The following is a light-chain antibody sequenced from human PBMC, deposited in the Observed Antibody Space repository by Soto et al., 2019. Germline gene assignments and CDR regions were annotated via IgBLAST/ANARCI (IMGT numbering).Light chain of an antibody. V-gene: IGKV1-5*03. CDR2: KAS. CDR3: HQHYNYWT. CDR1: QSVSGW. J-gene: IGKJ1*01. Sequence: DIQMTQSPSTLSASVGDTVTITCRASQSVSGWLAWYQQKPGEAPKLLISKASSLESGVPSRFSGSGFGTEFTLTTSSLQPDDFATYYCHQHYNYWTFGQGTKVEIK.